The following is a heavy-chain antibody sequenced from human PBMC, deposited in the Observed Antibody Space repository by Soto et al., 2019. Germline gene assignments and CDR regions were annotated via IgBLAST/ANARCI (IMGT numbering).Heavy chain of an antibody. J-gene: IGHJ4*02. D-gene: IGHD6-13*01. Sequence: SETLSLTCTVSGGSISSSSYYWGWIRQPPGKGLEWIGSIYYSGSTYYNPSLKSRVTISVDTSKNQFSLKLSSVTAADTAVYYCARHSSSQSINFDYWGQGTLVTVSS. V-gene: IGHV4-39*01. CDR2: IYYSGST. CDR3: ARHSSSQSINFDY. CDR1: GGSISSSSYY.